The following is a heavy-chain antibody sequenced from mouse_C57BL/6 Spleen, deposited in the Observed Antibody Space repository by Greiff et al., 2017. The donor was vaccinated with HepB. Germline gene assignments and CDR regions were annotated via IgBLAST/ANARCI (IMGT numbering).Heavy chain of an antibody. Sequence: QVQLQQPGAELVKPGASVKLSCKASGYTFTSYWMNWVKQRPGQGLEWIGMIHPNSGSTNYNEKFKSKATLTVDKSSSTAYMQLSSLTSDDSAVYYCARSGYGNYVDYWGQGTTLTVSS. V-gene: IGHV1-64*01. CDR3: ARSGYGNYVDY. J-gene: IGHJ2*01. CDR2: IHPNSGST. CDR1: GYTFTSYW. D-gene: IGHD2-1*01.